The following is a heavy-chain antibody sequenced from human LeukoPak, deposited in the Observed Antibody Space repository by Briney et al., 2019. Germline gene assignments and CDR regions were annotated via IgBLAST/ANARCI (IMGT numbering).Heavy chain of an antibody. CDR1: GFTFSSYA. V-gene: IGHV3-21*01. J-gene: IGHJ4*02. Sequence: KPGGSLRLSCAASGFTFSSYAMTWVRQAPGKGLEWVSSISSSSNYIYYADSVKGRFTISRDNAKNSLYLQMNSLRAEDTAVYYCAREASSSGWYRVGSSYFDYWGQGTLVTVSS. D-gene: IGHD6-19*01. CDR2: ISSSSNYI. CDR3: AREASSSGWYRVGSSYFDY.